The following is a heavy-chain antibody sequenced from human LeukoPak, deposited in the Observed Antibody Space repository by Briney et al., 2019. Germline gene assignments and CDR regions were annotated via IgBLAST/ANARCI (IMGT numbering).Heavy chain of an antibody. V-gene: IGHV3-23*01. CDR2: IGGGGIST. J-gene: IGHJ4*02. CDR1: GFIFSDYY. D-gene: IGHD6-19*01. Sequence: PGGSLRLSCAASGFIFSDYYMTWVRQAPGTGLEWVSTIGGGGISTFYADSVKGRFTISRDNSKNTLYLQMDSLRAEDTAVYYCAKRAPPGTAVAVPYYFDYWGQGTLVTVSS. CDR3: AKRAPPGTAVAVPYYFDY.